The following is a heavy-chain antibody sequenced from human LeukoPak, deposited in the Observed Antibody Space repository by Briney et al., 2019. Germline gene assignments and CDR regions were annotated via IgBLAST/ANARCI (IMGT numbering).Heavy chain of an antibody. CDR2: ISYDGSNK. CDR1: GFTFSSYA. CDR3: ARASDLDY. V-gene: IGHV3-30*04. J-gene: IGHJ4*02. Sequence: PGGSLRLSCAASGFTFSSYAMHWVRQAPGKGLEWVAVISYDGSNKYYADSVKGRFTISRDNSKNTLYLQMNSLRAEDTAAYYCARASDLDYWGQGILVTVSS.